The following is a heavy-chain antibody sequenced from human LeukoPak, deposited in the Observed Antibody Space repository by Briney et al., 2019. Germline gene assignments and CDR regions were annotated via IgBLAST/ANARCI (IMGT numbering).Heavy chain of an antibody. V-gene: IGHV4-39*01. J-gene: IGHJ4*01. D-gene: IGHD5-24*01. CDR2: FYYSGNT. CDR3: ADGYNRVGLFDC. Sequence: SETLSLTCSVSGGSISSSSYYWGWIRQPPGKGLEWIGSFYYSGNTYYNPSLKSRVTISVDTSKNQFSLKLSSVTAADTAVYYCADGYNRVGLFDCWGHGTLVIVSS. CDR1: GGSISSSSYY.